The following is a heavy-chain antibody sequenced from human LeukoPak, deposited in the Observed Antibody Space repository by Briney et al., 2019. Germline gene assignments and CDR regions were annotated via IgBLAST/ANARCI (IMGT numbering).Heavy chain of an antibody. D-gene: IGHD3-22*01. CDR2: IYYSGST. V-gene: IGHV4-59*01. J-gene: IGHJ4*02. Sequence: SWETLSLTRTVSGGSISSYYWRWIRQPTGKGLEWIGYIYYSGSTNYNHSLKSRVTTSVATTTNQFSLKLRSVTAADTAVYYCAREALNANDSSGYYAWGQGTLVTVSS. CDR3: AREALNANDSSGYYA. CDR1: GGSISSYY.